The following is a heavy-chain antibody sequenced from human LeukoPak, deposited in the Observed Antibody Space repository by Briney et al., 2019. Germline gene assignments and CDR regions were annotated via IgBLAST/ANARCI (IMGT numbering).Heavy chain of an antibody. CDR1: GGSFTGYS. J-gene: IGHJ4*02. CDR2: IYHSGST. CDR3: SMSRGYNFGQ. Sequence: SETLSLTCAVYGGSFTGYSWNWIRQPPGKGLEWIGEIYHSGSTNYNPSLKSRVTISLDTSKKQFSPKLTSVTAADTAVYYCSMSRGYNFGQWGQGTLATVSS. D-gene: IGHD5-18*01. V-gene: IGHV4-34*01.